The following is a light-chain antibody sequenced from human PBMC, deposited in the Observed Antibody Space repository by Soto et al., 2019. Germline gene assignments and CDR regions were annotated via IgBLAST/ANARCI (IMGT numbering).Light chain of an antibody. CDR1: SSEVGGYSY. CDR2: EVS. Sequence: QSALTQPASVSGSAGHSITISCTGTSSEVGGYSYVSWYQQHPGKAPKLMIYEVSNRPSGASNRFSGSKSGNTASLTISGLQAEDEADYYCSSYTSSSTLDWVFGGGTQLTVL. J-gene: IGLJ3*02. V-gene: IGLV2-14*01. CDR3: SSYTSSSTLDWV.